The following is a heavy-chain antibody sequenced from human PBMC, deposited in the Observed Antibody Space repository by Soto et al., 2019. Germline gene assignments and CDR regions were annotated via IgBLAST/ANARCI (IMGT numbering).Heavy chain of an antibody. J-gene: IGHJ6*02. Sequence: PGGSLRLSCAASGFTFSSYGMHWVRQAPGKGLEWVAVISYDGSNKYYADSVKGRFTTSRDNSKNTLYLQMNSLRAEDTAVYYCAKTGTFDWLLYGMDVWGQGTTVTVSS. V-gene: IGHV3-30*18. CDR3: AKTGTFDWLLYGMDV. D-gene: IGHD3-9*01. CDR2: ISYDGSNK. CDR1: GFTFSSYG.